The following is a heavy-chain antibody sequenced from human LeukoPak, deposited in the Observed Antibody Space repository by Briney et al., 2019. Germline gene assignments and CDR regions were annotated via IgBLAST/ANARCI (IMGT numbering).Heavy chain of an antibody. Sequence: GGSLRLSCAASGFTFSDHYMDWVRQAPGKGLEWVGRTRNKANSYTTEYAASVKGRFTISRDDSKNSLYPQMNSLKTEDTAVYYCARVDTAMDDYYYYGMDVWGQGTTVTVSS. J-gene: IGHJ6*02. CDR3: ARVDTAMDDYYYYGMDV. V-gene: IGHV3-72*01. D-gene: IGHD5-18*01. CDR2: TRNKANSYTT. CDR1: GFTFSDHY.